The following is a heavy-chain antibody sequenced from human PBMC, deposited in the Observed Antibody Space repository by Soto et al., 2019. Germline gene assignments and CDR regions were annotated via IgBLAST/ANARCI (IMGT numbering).Heavy chain of an antibody. J-gene: IGHJ4*02. Sequence: ASVKVSCKASGYTFTGYYMHWVRQAPGQGLEWMGWINPNSGGTNYAQKFQGRVTMTRDTSISTAYMELSRLRSDDTAVYYCARFPDRGVNYFDYWGQGTLVTVSS. CDR1: GYTFTGYY. V-gene: IGHV1-2*02. D-gene: IGHD3-10*01. CDR3: ARFPDRGVNYFDY. CDR2: INPNSGGT.